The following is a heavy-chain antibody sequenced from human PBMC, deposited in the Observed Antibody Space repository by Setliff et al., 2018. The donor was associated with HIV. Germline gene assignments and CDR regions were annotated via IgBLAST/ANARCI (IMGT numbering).Heavy chain of an antibody. D-gene: IGHD7-27*01. Sequence: GGSLRLSCAASGLIFSSYWMSWVRQAPGKGLEWVANIKQDGSEKYYVDSVKGRFTISRDNAKNSLYLQMNSLRVEDTALYYCARGLNWGFDYWGQGTLVTVSS. J-gene: IGHJ4*02. V-gene: IGHV3-7*01. CDR3: ARGLNWGFDY. CDR1: GLIFSSYW. CDR2: IKQDGSEK.